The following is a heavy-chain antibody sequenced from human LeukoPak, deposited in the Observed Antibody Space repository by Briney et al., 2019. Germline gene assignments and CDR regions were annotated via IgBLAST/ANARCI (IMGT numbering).Heavy chain of an antibody. J-gene: IGHJ4*02. V-gene: IGHV1-46*01. CDR1: GYTVTNYY. CDR3: AREYSSSGRFDY. D-gene: IGHD6-6*01. CDR2: INHSDGST. Sequence: ASVKISCKTSGYTVTNYYIHWVRQAPGQGLEWMGVINHSDGSTSYAQNFQGRVTMTRDTSTSTVYMQLSSLRSEDTALYYCAREYSSSGRFDYWGQGTLVTVSS.